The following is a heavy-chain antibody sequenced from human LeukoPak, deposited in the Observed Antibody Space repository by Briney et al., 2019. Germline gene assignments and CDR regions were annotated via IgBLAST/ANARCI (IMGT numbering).Heavy chain of an antibody. CDR1: GFTFSSYW. V-gene: IGHV3-7*01. CDR3: ASKRDYSNYVWYFDL. CDR2: IKQDGSEK. D-gene: IGHD4-11*01. J-gene: IGHJ2*01. Sequence: PGGSLRLSCAASGFTFSSYWMSSVRQAPGKGLEWVANIKQDGSEKYYVDSVKGRFTISRDNAKNSLYLQMNSLRAEDTAVYYCASKRDYSNYVWYFDLWGRGTLVTVSS.